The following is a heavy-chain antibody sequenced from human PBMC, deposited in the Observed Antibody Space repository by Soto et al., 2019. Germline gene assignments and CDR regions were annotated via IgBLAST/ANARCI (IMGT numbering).Heavy chain of an antibody. J-gene: IGHJ6*02. CDR1: GFTFSSYG. CDR2: IWYDGSNK. V-gene: IGHV3-33*01. D-gene: IGHD2-2*01. Sequence: GGSLRLSCAASGFTFSSYGMHWVRQAPGKGLEWVAVIWYDGSNKYYADSVKGRFTISRDNSKNTLYLQMNSQRAEDTAVYYCARGDFIVAYYYYGMDVWGQGTTVTVSS. CDR3: ARGDFIVAYYYYGMDV.